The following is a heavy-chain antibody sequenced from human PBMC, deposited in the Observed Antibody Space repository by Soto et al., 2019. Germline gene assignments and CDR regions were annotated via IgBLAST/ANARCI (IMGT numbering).Heavy chain of an antibody. D-gene: IGHD3-22*01. Sequence: ASVKVSCKASGYTFTSYGINWVRQAPGRGLEWMGWINPGNGNTKYSQQFQGRVIIDRDTSASTAYMELSSLRPEDTAVNYCERGGSFDSSKYLPYSGLGPLVTVAS. J-gene: IGHJ4*02. CDR3: ERGGSFDSSKYLPY. V-gene: IGHV1-3*01. CDR1: GYTFTSYG. CDR2: INPGNGNT.